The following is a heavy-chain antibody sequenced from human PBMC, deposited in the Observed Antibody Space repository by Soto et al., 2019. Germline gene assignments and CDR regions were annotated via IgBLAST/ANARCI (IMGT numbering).Heavy chain of an antibody. CDR3: ARKKAGWFGELLPDDAFDI. CDR2: INAGNGNT. D-gene: IGHD3-10*01. CDR1: GYTFTSYA. V-gene: IGHV1-3*01. Sequence: ASVKVSCKASGYTFTSYAMHWVRQAPGQRLEWMGWINAGNGNTKYSQKFQGRVTMTRDTSISTAYMELSRLRSDDTAVYYCARKKAGWFGELLPDDAFDIWGQGTMVTVSS. J-gene: IGHJ3*02.